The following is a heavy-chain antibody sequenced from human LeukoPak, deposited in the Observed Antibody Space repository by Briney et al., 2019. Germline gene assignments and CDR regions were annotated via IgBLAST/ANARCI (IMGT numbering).Heavy chain of an antibody. CDR1: GITLSNYG. Sequence: GGSLRLSCAVSGITLSNYGMTWVRQAPGKGLEWVAGISDTGGRTNYADSVKGRFTISRDNPKNTLYLQVNSLRAEDTAVYFCAKRGVVIRVILVGFHKEAYYFDSWGQGALVTVSS. V-gene: IGHV3-23*01. CDR2: ISDTGGRT. D-gene: IGHD3-22*01. J-gene: IGHJ4*02. CDR3: AKRGVVIRVILVGFHKEAYYFDS.